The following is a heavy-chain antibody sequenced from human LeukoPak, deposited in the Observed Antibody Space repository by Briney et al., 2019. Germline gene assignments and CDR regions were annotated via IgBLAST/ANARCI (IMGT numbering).Heavy chain of an antibody. D-gene: IGHD6-13*01. J-gene: IGHJ4*02. CDR2: IYNSGST. Sequence: PSQTLSLTCTVSGGSISSGSYYWSWIRQHLGKGLEWIGYIYNSGSTYYNPSLKSRVTISIDTSKNLFSLKLSSVTAADTAVYYCARREKKAGYFDYWGQGTLVTVSS. CDR1: GGSISSGSYY. CDR3: ARREKKAGYFDY. V-gene: IGHV4-31*03.